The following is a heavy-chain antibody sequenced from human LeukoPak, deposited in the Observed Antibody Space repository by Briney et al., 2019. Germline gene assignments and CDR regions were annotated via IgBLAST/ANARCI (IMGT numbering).Heavy chain of an antibody. V-gene: IGHV3-43D*03. D-gene: IGHD6-13*01. Sequence: GGSLRLSCAASGFTFDDYAMHWVRQAPGKGLEWVSLISWDGGSTYYADSVKGRFTISRDNGKNSLYLQMNSLRAEDTALYYCAKDLTAAGLSDYFDYWGQGTLVTVSS. CDR3: AKDLTAAGLSDYFDY. J-gene: IGHJ4*02. CDR1: GFTFDDYA. CDR2: ISWDGGST.